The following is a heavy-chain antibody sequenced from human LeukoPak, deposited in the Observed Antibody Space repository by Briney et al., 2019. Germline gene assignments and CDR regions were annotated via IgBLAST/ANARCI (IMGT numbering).Heavy chain of an antibody. D-gene: IGHD3-10*01. V-gene: IGHV1-69*04. Sequence: SVKVSCKASGGTFSSYAISWVRQAPGQGLEWMGRIIPILGIANYAQKFQGRDTITADKSTSTAYMELSSLRSEDTAVYYCARERLITMVRGVGYFDYWGQGTLVTVSS. CDR3: ARERLITMVRGVGYFDY. CDR2: IIPILGIA. CDR1: GGTFSSYA. J-gene: IGHJ4*02.